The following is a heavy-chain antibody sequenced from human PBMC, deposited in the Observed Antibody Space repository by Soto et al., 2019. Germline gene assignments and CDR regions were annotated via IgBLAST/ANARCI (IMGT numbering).Heavy chain of an antibody. J-gene: IGHJ4*02. D-gene: IGHD3-16*02. V-gene: IGHV4-59*01. CDR3: AKYRRTEEEGFTLDS. Sequence: FETLSLTCTVSGDSSMHYYWSWIRQQPGKRLEWIGYIYYTGSTTYNPSLESRVTMSVDTSKNQFYLKLSSVNAADTAVYYCAKYRRTEEEGFTLDSWGRGTLVTVSS. CDR1: GDSSMHYY. CDR2: IYYTGST.